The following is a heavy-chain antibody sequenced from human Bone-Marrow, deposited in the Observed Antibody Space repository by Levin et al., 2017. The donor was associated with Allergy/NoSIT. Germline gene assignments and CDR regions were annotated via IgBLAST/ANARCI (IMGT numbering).Heavy chain of an antibody. J-gene: IGHJ3*02. CDR1: GGTFSSYA. D-gene: IGHD3-10*01. Sequence: ASVKVSCKASGGTFSSYAISWVRQAPGQGLEWMGGIIPIFGTANYAQKFQGRVTITADKSTSTAYMELSSLRSEDTAVYYCARDDYYGSGSYSHAFDIWGQGTMVTVSS. CDR2: IIPIFGTA. V-gene: IGHV1-69*06. CDR3: ARDDYYGSGSYSHAFDI.